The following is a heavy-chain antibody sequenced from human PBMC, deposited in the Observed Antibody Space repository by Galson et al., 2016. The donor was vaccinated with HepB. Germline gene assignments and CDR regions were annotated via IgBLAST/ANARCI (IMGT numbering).Heavy chain of an antibody. Sequence: SLRLSCAASGFTFSNYAMSWVRQAPGKGLEWVSVISGSGGSTHYADSVRGRFTTSRDNSKYALYLQMNSLRDEDTAVYYCARAGHSSGWYPFNFWWFDPWGQGTLVTVSS. V-gene: IGHV3-23*01. D-gene: IGHD6-19*01. J-gene: IGHJ5*02. CDR2: ISGSGGST. CDR3: ARAGHSSGWYPFNFWWFDP. CDR1: GFTFSNYA.